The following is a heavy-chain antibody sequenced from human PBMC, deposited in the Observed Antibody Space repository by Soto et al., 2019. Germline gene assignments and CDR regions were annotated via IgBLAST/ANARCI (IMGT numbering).Heavy chain of an antibody. CDR1: GYSFTSYW. V-gene: IGHV5-51*01. J-gene: IGHJ6*02. CDR3: ARQGSNGAYYYYGMDV. Sequence: PGESLKISCKGSGYSFTSYWIGWVRQMPGKGLEWMGIIYPGDSDTRYSPSFQGRVTISADKSISTAYLQWSSLKASDTAMYYCARQGSNGAYYYYGMDVWGQGTTVTVSS. CDR2: IYPGDSDT. D-gene: IGHD3-16*01.